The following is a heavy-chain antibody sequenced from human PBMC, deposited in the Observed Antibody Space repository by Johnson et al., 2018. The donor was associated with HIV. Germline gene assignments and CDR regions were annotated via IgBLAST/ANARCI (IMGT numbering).Heavy chain of an antibody. Sequence: EVQLVESGGTLIQPGGSLRLSCAVSGFTVSSNYMSWVRQAPGKGLEWVSTVYSGGRTYYADSVKGRFTISRDNSKNTLYLQMNSLRAEDTAVYYCSSTIAARGAFDIWGQGTMVTVSS. J-gene: IGHJ3*02. CDR2: VYSGGRT. CDR1: GFTVSSNY. D-gene: IGHD6-6*01. CDR3: SSTIAARGAFDI. V-gene: IGHV3-53*01.